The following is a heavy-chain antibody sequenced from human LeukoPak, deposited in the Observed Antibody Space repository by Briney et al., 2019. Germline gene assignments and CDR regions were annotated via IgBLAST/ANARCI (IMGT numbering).Heavy chain of an antibody. D-gene: IGHD4-17*01. J-gene: IGHJ1*01. Sequence: PSETLSLTCTVSGGPISSGDYYWSWIRQPPGKGLEWIGYIYYGGSTYYSPSLKSRVTISVDTSKNQFSLKLSSVTAADTAVYYCASYGDLQYFQHWGQGTLVAVSS. CDR3: ASYGDLQYFQH. CDR1: GGPISSGDYY. V-gene: IGHV4-30-4*08. CDR2: IYYGGST.